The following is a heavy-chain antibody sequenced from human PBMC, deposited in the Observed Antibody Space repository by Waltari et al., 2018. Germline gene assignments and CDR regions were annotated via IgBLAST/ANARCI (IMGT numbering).Heavy chain of an antibody. V-gene: IGHV4-59*08. J-gene: IGHJ4*02. CDR1: GGSISSYY. CDR2: IYYSGST. D-gene: IGHD3-9*01. CDR3: ARHKKTGQYYDILTGFDY. Sequence: QVQLQESGPGLVKPSETLSLTCTVSGGSISSYYWSWIRQPPGKGLEWIGYIYYSGSTNHNPSLKSRVTISEDTSKNQFSLKLSSVTAADTAVYYCARHKKTGQYYDILTGFDYWGQGTLVTVSS.